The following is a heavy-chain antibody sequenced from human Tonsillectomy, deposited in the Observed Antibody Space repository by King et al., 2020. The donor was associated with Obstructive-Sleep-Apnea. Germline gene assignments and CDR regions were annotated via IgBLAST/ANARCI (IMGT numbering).Heavy chain of an antibody. CDR1: GYTFTDYY. J-gene: IGHJ4*02. V-gene: IGHV1-2*02. CDR3: ARDGGSGDDYVIGDF. CDR2: INPNSGGT. D-gene: IGHD5-12*01. Sequence: VQLVESGAEVKKPGASVKVSCKASGYTFTDYYMHWVRQAPGQGLEWMGWINPNSGGTNYAQNFQGRVTMTRDTSISTAYMELSWLRSVDTAMYFCARDGGSGDDYVIGDFWGQGTLVTVSS.